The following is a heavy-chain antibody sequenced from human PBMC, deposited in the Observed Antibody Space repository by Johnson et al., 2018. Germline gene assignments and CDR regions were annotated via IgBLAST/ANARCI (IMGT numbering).Heavy chain of an antibody. D-gene: IGHD6-13*01. CDR3: AKDWEVAAGGTGGYCDH. CDR1: GFTFSAYG. V-gene: IGHV3-30*18. J-gene: IGHJ1*01. CDR2: LSYDGSIK. Sequence: VQLVESGGGVVQPGRSLRLSCAASGFTFSAYGMHWVRPAPGQGLAWVAFLSYDGSIKYYADSVKGRFPISRDNSKTTLYLQRNSLRAEDTAVYYCAKDWEVAAGGTGGYCDHWGQGTLVTVSS.